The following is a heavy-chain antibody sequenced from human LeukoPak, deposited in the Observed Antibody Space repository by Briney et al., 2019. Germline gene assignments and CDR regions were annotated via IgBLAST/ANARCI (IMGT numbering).Heavy chain of an antibody. Sequence: ASVKVSCKASVYTFTYYYMHWVGQAPGQGLEGMGWINPNSGGTNYAQKFQGRVTMTRDTSISAAYMELSRLRSDDTAVYYCARDRVVVPAAFDYWGQGTLVTVSS. CDR2: INPNSGGT. CDR1: VYTFTYYY. CDR3: ARDRVVVPAAFDY. J-gene: IGHJ4*02. D-gene: IGHD2-2*01. V-gene: IGHV1-2*02.